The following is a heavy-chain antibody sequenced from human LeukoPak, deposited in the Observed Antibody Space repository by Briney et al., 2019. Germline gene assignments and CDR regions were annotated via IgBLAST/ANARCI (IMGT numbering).Heavy chain of an antibody. D-gene: IGHD2-15*01. Sequence: RPGGSLRLSCAASGFTFSNYWMSWVRQAPGKGLEWVANIKEDGSEKNYVDSVKGRFTISRDNAKSSVYLQMNSLRAEDTGVYYCARDKYCSDGNCDGGSKFDYWGQGTLVTVSS. CDR1: GFTFSNYW. J-gene: IGHJ4*02. CDR3: ARDKYCSDGNCDGGSKFDY. V-gene: IGHV3-7*01. CDR2: IKEDGSEK.